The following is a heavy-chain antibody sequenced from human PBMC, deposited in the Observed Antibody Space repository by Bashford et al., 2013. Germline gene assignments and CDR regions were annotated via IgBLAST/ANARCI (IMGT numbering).Heavy chain of an antibody. D-gene: IGHD2-21*02. V-gene: IGHV3-23*01. CDR2: ISGGGGTT. CDR3: AKRRVVTGTTYYFDY. CDR1: GFTFSSSA. Sequence: GGSLRLSCAASGFTFSSSAMSWVRQAPGKGLEWVSVISGGGGTTYYADSVKGRFTISRDNSKNTLYLQLNSLRAEDTAVYYCAKRRVVTGTTYYFDYWGQGTLVTVSS. J-gene: IGHJ4*02.